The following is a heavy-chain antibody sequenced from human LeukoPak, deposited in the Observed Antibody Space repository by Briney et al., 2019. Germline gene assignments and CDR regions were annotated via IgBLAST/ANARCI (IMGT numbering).Heavy chain of an antibody. D-gene: IGHD1-26*01. J-gene: IGHJ4*02. CDR2: INPSGGST. V-gene: IGHV1-46*03. CDR1: GYTFTSYY. Sequence: ASVKVSCKASGYTFTSYYMHWVRQAPGQGLEWMGIINPSGGSTSYAQKFQGRVTMTRDASTSTVYMELSSLRSEDTAVYYCAGASGSYGEGFDYWGQGTLVTVSS. CDR3: AGASGSYGEGFDY.